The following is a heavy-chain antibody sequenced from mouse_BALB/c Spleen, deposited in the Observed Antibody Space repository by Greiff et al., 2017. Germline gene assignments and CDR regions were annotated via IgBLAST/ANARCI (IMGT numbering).Heavy chain of an antibody. CDR2: INPGSGGT. Sequence: VQRVESGAKLVRPGTSVKVSCKASGYAFTNYLIEWVKQRPGQGLEWIGVINPGSGGTNYNEKFKGKATLTADKSSSTAYMQLSSLTSDDSAVYFCARIYDGYYGYYFDYWGQGTTLTVSS. CDR3: ARIYDGYYGYYFDY. V-gene: IGHV1-54*01. D-gene: IGHD2-3*01. J-gene: IGHJ2*01. CDR1: GYAFTNYL.